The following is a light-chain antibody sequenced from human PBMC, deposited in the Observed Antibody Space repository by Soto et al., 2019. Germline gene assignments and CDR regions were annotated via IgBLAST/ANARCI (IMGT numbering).Light chain of an antibody. CDR2: EVT. J-gene: IGLJ2*01. CDR1: SSDVGGYNY. Sequence: QSALTQPPSASGSPGQSVTISCTGTSSDVGGYNYVSWYQQHPGKAPKLIIYEVTNRPSGVPDRFSGSKSGNTASLTVSGLQAEDEADYYCSSQAGNYNLVFGGGTTVTVL. V-gene: IGLV2-8*01. CDR3: SSQAGNYNLV.